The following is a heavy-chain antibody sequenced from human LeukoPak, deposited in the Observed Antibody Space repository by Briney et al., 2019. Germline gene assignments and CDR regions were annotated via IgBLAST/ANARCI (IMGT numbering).Heavy chain of an antibody. CDR3: ARGRVVGATRHGFDP. Sequence: SETLSLTCTVSGGSISSYYWSWIRQPPGKGLEWIGYIYYSGSTNYNPSLKSRVTISVDTSKNQFSLKLSSVTAADTAVYYCARGRVVGATRHGFDPWGQGTLVTVSS. CDR1: GGSISSYY. CDR2: IYYSGST. D-gene: IGHD1-26*01. J-gene: IGHJ5*02. V-gene: IGHV4-59*12.